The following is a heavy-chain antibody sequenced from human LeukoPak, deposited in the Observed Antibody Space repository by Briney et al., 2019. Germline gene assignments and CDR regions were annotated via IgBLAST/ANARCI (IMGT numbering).Heavy chain of an antibody. CDR3: AKAPSLYSSSSSWFDP. CDR2: ISGSGGST. Sequence: GGSLRLSCAASGFTFSSYSMNWVRQAPGKGLEWVSAISGSGGSTYYADSVKGRFTISRDNSKNTLYLQMNSLRAEDTAVYYCAKAPSLYSSSSSWFDPWGQGTLVTVSS. D-gene: IGHD6-6*01. CDR1: GFTFSSYS. V-gene: IGHV3-23*01. J-gene: IGHJ5*02.